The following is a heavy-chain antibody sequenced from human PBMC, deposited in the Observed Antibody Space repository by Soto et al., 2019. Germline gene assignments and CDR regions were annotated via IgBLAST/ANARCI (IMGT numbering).Heavy chain of an antibody. Sequence: PGESLKISCKGSGYSFTSFWIGWVRQMPGKGLEWMGIIYPSDSDTRYSPSFQGQVTISVDKSISTAYLQWSSLKASDTAMYYYALGGRYCSSSSCHFDPWGQGTLVTVSS. CDR2: IYPSDSDT. V-gene: IGHV5-51*01. J-gene: IGHJ5*02. CDR1: GYSFTSFW. D-gene: IGHD2-2*01. CDR3: ALGGRYCSSSSCHFDP.